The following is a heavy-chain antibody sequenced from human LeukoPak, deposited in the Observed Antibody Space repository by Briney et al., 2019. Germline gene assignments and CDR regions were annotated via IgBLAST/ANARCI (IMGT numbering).Heavy chain of an antibody. CDR3: ARLSSRLNYYDSSGYYYFDY. CDR1: GGSISSSSYC. Sequence: SETLSLTCTVSGGSISSSSYCWGWIRQPPGKGLEWIGSIYYSGSTYYNPSLKSRVTISVDTSKNQFSLKLSSVTAADTAVYYCARLSSRLNYYDSSGYYYFDYWGQGTLVTVSS. J-gene: IGHJ4*02. CDR2: IYYSGST. D-gene: IGHD3-22*01. V-gene: IGHV4-39*01.